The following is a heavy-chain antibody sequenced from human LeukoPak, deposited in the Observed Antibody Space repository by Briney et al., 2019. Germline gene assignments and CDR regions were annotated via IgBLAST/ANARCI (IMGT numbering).Heavy chain of an antibody. CDR2: ISYSGST. CDR1: GGSTSSANYY. Sequence: SETLSLTCTVSGGSTSSANYYWNWIRQPPGKGLEWIGYISYSGSTHYNPSLKSRATISADTSKNQFSLKLTSMTAADTAVYHCARGGEGYNYVYWGQGTLVTVSS. V-gene: IGHV4-30-4*01. D-gene: IGHD5-24*01. CDR3: ARGGEGYNYVY. J-gene: IGHJ4*02.